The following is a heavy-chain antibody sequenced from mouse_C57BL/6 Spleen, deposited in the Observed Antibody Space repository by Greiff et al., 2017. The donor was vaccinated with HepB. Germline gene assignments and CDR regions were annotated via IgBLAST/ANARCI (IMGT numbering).Heavy chain of an antibody. CDR3: ARQLRLCAMDY. V-gene: IGHV1-42*01. CDR1: GYSFTGYY. Sequence: EVQLQQSGPELVKPGASVKISCKASGYSFTGYYMNWVKQSPEKSLEWIGEINPSTGGTTYNQKFKAKATLTVDKSSSTAYMQLKSLTSEDSAVYYCARQLRLCAMDYWGQGTSVTVSS. J-gene: IGHJ4*01. CDR2: INPSTGGT. D-gene: IGHD3-2*02.